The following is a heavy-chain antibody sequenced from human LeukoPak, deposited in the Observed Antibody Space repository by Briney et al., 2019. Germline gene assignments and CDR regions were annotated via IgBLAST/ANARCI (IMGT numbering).Heavy chain of an antibody. CDR1: GFTFSSYG. CDR3: AREFHRYGSGSYYNYFDY. J-gene: IGHJ4*02. D-gene: IGHD3-10*01. Sequence: GGSLRLSCAASGFTFSSYGMHWVRQAPGKGLEWVAVISYDGSNKYYADSVKGRFTISRDNSKNTLYLQMNSLRAEDTAVYYCAREFHRYGSGSYYNYFDYWGQGTLVTVSS. CDR2: ISYDGSNK. V-gene: IGHV3-30*19.